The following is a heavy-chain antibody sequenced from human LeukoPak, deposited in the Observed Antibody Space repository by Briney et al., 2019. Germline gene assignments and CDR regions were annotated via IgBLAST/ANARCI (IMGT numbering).Heavy chain of an antibody. CDR3: AKSEMATIPYYFDY. CDR2: ISWNSGSI. Sequence: GGSLRLSCAASGFTFDDYAMHWVRQAPGKGLEWVSGISWNSGSIGYADSVKGRFTISRDNGKNSLYLQMNSLRAEDTALYYCAKSEMATIPYYFDYWGQGTLVTVSS. J-gene: IGHJ4*02. D-gene: IGHD5-24*01. CDR1: GFTFDDYA. V-gene: IGHV3-9*01.